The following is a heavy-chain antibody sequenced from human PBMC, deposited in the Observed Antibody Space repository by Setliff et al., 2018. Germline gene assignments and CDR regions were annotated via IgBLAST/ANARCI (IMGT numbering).Heavy chain of an antibody. CDR3: ARRSGDRGMTTGWPDDFDY. CDR2: ISGYNGYT. D-gene: IGHD4-17*01. Sequence: ASVKVSCKAFGYTFAKYGTSWVRQAPGQGLEWMGWISGYNGYTVYAQKLQGRVTLTTDTSTGTAYMEVRSLRSDDTAVYYCARRSGDRGMTTGWPDDFDYWGRGTLVTVAS. V-gene: IGHV1-18*01. CDR1: GYTFAKYG. J-gene: IGHJ4*01.